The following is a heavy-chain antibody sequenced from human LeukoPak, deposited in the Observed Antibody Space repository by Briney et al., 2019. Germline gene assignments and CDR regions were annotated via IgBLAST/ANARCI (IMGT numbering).Heavy chain of an antibody. CDR3: ARDSRGGYSYGRDPWYFDY. CDR2: XXXXXSNK. Sequence: GGSLRLSCAASGIIFSSYGMHWVRQAPGKGLEWVAIXXXXXSNKYYADSVKGRFTISRDNSKNTLYLQMNSLRAEDTAVYYCARDSRGGYSYGRDPWYFDYWGQGTLVTVSS. CDR1: GIIFSSYG. J-gene: IGHJ4*02. V-gene: IGHV3-30*03. D-gene: IGHD5-18*01.